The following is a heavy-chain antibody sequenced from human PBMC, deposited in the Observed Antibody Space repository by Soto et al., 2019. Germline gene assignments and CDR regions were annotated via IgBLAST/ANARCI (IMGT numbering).Heavy chain of an antibody. D-gene: IGHD3-3*01. CDR2: INPHGGST. J-gene: IGHJ5*02. CDR3: ARSSGGNFGIIIEGSNWFDP. Sequence: ASVKVCCKAPGDTFTSYYLNWLRQAPGQGLEWMGVINPHGGSTKYAQKFQGRSTMTRDTSRSTVYMELSSLRSDDTAIYYCARSSGGNFGIIIEGSNWFDPWGQGTLVTVSS. CDR1: GDTFTSYY. V-gene: IGHV1-46*01.